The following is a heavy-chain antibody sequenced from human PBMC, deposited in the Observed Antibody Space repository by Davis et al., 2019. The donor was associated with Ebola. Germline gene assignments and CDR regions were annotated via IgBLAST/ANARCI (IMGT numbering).Heavy chain of an antibody. CDR3: ARDRGGDCYDS. D-gene: IGHD2-21*01. J-gene: IGHJ5*01. CDR1: GFTFSDYY. CDR2: ISSSSSYI. Sequence: GESLKISCAASGFTFSDYYMSWIRQAPGKGLEWVSSISSSSSYIYYADSVKGRFTISRDNAKNSLYLQMNSLRAEETALYYCARDRGGDCYDSWGQGTLVTVSS. V-gene: IGHV3-21*04.